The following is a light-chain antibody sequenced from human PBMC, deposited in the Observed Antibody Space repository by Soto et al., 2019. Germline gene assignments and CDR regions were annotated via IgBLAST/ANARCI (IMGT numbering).Light chain of an antibody. CDR2: DVS. CDR3: CSYAGIYTYV. CDR1: SSDVGGYNY. J-gene: IGLJ1*01. V-gene: IGLV2-11*01. Sequence: QSVLTQPRSVSGSPGQSVTISCTGTSSDVGGYNYVSWYQQHPGKAPKLMIYDVSTRPSGVPDRFSGSKSGNTASLTISGLQAEDEADYYCCSYAGIYTYVFGTWTKLTVL.